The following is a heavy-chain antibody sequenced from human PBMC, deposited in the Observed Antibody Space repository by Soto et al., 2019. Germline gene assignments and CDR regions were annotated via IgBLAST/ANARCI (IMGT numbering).Heavy chain of an antibody. Sequence: PGGSLILSCAVSGFTFRSSPMSWVRRAPGKGLEWVSGINGGDDSEHYADSVKGRFTISRDNSKNTLYLQMDSLRAEDTAVYYCARDPGHYYDSSGGCCMDVWGQGTTVTVSS. CDR1: GFTFRSSP. J-gene: IGHJ6*02. D-gene: IGHD3-22*01. CDR2: INGGDDSE. CDR3: ARDPGHYYDSSGGCCMDV. V-gene: IGHV3-23*01.